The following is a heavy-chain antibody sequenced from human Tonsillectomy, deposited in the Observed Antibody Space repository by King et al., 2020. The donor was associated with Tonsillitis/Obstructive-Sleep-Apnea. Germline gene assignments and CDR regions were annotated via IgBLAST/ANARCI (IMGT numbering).Heavy chain of an antibody. V-gene: IGHV1-3*01. D-gene: IGHD5-18*01. CDR1: GYIFTNYT. Sequence: QLVQSGAEVKKPGASVKVSCKASGYIFTNYTIDWVRQAPGQRLEWMGWINAGNGDTKYSQKFQGRVTITSDTSASTAHMELSSLRSEDTAVYYCARAPVDIAMAYYYYYYIDVWGKGTTVTVSS. CDR2: INAGNGDT. J-gene: IGHJ6*03. CDR3: ARAPVDIAMAYYYYYYIDV.